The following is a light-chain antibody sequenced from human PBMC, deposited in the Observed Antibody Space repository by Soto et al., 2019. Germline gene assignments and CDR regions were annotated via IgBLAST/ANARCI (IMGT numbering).Light chain of an antibody. CDR3: QQHNNWPPWT. CDR2: GAS. CDR1: QSVSSN. Sequence: EIVMTQSPATLSVSPGERATLSCRASQSVSSNLAWYQQKPGQAPRLLMYGASTRATGIPDRFSGSGSGTEFTLPISSLPSEDCAVYYCQQHNNWPPWTFGQGTKVEIK. V-gene: IGKV3-15*01. J-gene: IGKJ1*01.